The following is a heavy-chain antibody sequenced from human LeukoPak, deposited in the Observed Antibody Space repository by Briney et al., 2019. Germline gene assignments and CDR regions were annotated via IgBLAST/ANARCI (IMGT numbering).Heavy chain of an antibody. CDR2: IKSKTDGGTT. J-gene: IGHJ4*02. CDR3: TTDLLTPGYFDY. V-gene: IGHV3-15*01. Sequence: PGGSLRLSCAASGFTFGNSWVHWVRQAPGKGLEWVGRIKSKTDGGTTDYAAPVKGRFTISRDDSKNTLYLQMNSLKTEDTAVYYCTTDLLTPGYFDYWGQGTLVTVSS. CDR1: GFTFGNSW. D-gene: IGHD3-10*01.